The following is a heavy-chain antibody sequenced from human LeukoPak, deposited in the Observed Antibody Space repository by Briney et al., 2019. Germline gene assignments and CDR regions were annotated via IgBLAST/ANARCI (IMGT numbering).Heavy chain of an antibody. CDR1: GFTFSSYA. CDR3: ARDNRMVRGVILSGAFDI. CDR2: ISYDGSNK. V-gene: IGHV3-30*04. Sequence: GGSLRLSCAASGFTFSSYAMHWVRQAPGKGMGWVAVISYDGSNKYYADSVKGRFTISRDNSKNTLYLQMNSLRAEDTAVYYCARDNRMVRGVILSGAFDIWGQGTMVTVSS. J-gene: IGHJ3*02. D-gene: IGHD3-10*01.